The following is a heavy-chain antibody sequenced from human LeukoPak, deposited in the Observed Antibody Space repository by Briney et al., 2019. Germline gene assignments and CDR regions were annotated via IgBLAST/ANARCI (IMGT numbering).Heavy chain of an antibody. D-gene: IGHD1-26*01. Sequence: ASVNVSCKASGYTFTSYAMHWVRQAPGQRLEWMGWINAGNGNTKYSQKFQGRVTITRDTSASTAYMELSSLRSEDTAVYYCASSASGSYYYYGMDVWGQGTTVTVSS. V-gene: IGHV1-3*01. CDR1: GYTFTSYA. CDR2: INAGNGNT. CDR3: ASSASGSYYYYGMDV. J-gene: IGHJ6*02.